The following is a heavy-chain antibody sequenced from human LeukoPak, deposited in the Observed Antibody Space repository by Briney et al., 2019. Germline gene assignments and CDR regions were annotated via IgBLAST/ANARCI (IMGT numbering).Heavy chain of an antibody. CDR2: IIPIFGTA. CDR3: ARRPYYYDSSGYPY. Sequence: SVKVSCKASGGTFSSYAISWVRQAPGQELEWMGGIIPIFGTANYAQKFQGRVTITTDESTSTAYMELSSLRSEDTAVYYCARRPYYYDSSGYPYWGQGTLVTVSS. V-gene: IGHV1-69*05. J-gene: IGHJ4*02. CDR1: GGTFSSYA. D-gene: IGHD3-22*01.